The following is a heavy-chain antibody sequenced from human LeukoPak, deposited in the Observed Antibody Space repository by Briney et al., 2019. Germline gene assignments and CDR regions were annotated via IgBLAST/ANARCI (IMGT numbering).Heavy chain of an antibody. V-gene: IGHV1-18*01. Sequence: GASVKVSCKASGYTFTSYAVGWVRQAPGQGLAWMGWLCGCNGESNYAQNFQGRVTMAADRYTSTAYMELRSLRSDGTDVYYCARDLGGYCSGAGCSYDDFDIWGQGTMVTVSS. J-gene: IGHJ3*02. D-gene: IGHD2-15*01. CDR1: GYTFTSYA. CDR3: ARDLGGYCSGAGCSYDDFDI. CDR2: LCGCNGES.